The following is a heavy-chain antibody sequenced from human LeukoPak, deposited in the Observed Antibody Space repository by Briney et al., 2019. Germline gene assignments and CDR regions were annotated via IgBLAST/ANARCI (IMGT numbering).Heavy chain of an antibody. Sequence: GGSLRLSCAASGLTFTNAWMSWARQAPGKGLEWVSYISSSSSTIYYADSVKGRFTISRDNAKNSLYLQMNSLRAEDTAVYYCARDDFWSGPPGYWGQGTLVTVSS. CDR2: ISSSSSTI. V-gene: IGHV3-48*01. J-gene: IGHJ4*02. CDR1: GLTFTNAW. CDR3: ARDDFWSGPPGY. D-gene: IGHD3-3*01.